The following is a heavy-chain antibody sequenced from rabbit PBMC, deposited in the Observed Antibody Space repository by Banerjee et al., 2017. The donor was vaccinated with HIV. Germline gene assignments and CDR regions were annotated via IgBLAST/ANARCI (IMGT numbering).Heavy chain of an antibody. CDR1: GFTISNYW. J-gene: IGHJ4*01. V-gene: IGHV1S7*01. Sequence: QLEESGGRLVQPGGSLTLSCKAYGFTISNYWMNWVRQAPGKGMEWIGIIYPITETTDYAKWVNGRFTTSSDNAQNPADPEMNSMPAEDTATYFCVREDVGGSISLWGPGALFTVS. CDR3: VREDVGGSISL. D-gene: IGHD1-1*01. CDR2: IYPITETT.